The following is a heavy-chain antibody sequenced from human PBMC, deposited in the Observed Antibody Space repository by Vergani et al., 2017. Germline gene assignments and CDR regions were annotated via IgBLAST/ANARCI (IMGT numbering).Heavy chain of an antibody. Sequence: QVQLQESGPGLVKPSQTLSLTCTVSGGSISSGSYYWSWIRQPAGKGLEWIGRIYTSGSTNYNPSLKSRVTISVDTSKNQFSLKLSSVTAADTAVYYCARDTGQWLGPSAFDIGGQGKMVTVSS. CDR3: ARDTGQWLGPSAFDI. V-gene: IGHV4-61*02. J-gene: IGHJ3*02. CDR1: GGSISSGSYY. CDR2: IYTSGST. D-gene: IGHD6-19*01.